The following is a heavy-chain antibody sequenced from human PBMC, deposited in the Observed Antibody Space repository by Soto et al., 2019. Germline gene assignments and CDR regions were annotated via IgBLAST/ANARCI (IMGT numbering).Heavy chain of an antibody. J-gene: IGHJ4*02. CDR2: IDPSDSYT. D-gene: IGHD5-12*01. Sequence: PGESLKISCKGSGYSFTSYWISWVRQMPGKGLEWMGRIDPSDSYTNYSPSFQGHVTISADKSISTAYLQWSSLKASDTAMYYCAGHGKGYSGYVYFDYWGQGTLVTVSS. V-gene: IGHV5-10-1*01. CDR3: AGHGKGYSGYVYFDY. CDR1: GYSFTSYW.